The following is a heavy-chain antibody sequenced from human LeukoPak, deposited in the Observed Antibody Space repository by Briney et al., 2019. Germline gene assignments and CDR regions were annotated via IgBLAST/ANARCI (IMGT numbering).Heavy chain of an antibody. CDR1: GYCLTNHY. V-gene: IGHV4-34*12. CDR3: ARGPAAIHP. CDR2: VLHTGGT. D-gene: IGHD2-2*01. J-gene: IGHJ5*02. Sequence: SETLSLTCAVYGYCLTNHYWIWIRQPPGKGLEWVGEVLHTGGTNYNPSLKSRVTISVDTSKNQFFLKLTSVTAADTAVYYCARGPAAIHPWGPGTLVTVSS.